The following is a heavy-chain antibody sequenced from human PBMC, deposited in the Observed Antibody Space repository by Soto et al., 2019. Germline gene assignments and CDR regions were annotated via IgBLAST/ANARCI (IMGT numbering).Heavy chain of an antibody. CDR1: GFTFSDYY. V-gene: IGHV3-11*01. CDR3: AREPKDGYNLMVHCFGY. J-gene: IGHJ4*02. Sequence: LRLSCAASGFTFSDYYMSWIRQAPRKGLEWVSYSSTSGSTVYYADSVKGRFTISRDNVKNSLYLQMNSLRAEDTAVYYCAREPKDGYNLMVHCFGYRRQLTLVTVSS. D-gene: IGHD5-12*01. CDR2: SSTSGSTV.